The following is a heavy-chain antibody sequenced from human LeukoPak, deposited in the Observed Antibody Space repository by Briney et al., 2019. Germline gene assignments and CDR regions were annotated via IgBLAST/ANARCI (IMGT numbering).Heavy chain of an antibody. V-gene: IGHV3-23*01. CDR3: ARWLQRPIDC. Sequence: PGGSLRLSCAASGFTFSSSPMSWVRQVPGMGLEWVSSISTSGGVTYCADSVKGRFTISGDNPKNTLYLQMNSLRVEDTAVYYCARWLQRPIDCWGQGTLATVSS. D-gene: IGHD5-24*01. CDR1: GFTFSSSP. J-gene: IGHJ4*02. CDR2: ISTSGGVT.